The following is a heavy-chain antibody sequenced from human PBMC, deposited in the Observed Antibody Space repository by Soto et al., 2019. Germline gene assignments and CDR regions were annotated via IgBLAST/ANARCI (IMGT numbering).Heavy chain of an antibody. D-gene: IGHD2-2*01. Sequence: EVQLLESGGGLVQPGGSLRLSCAASGFTFSSYAMSWVRQAPGKGLEWVSAISGSGGSTYYADSVKGRFTISRDNSKNTLYLQMNSLRADDTAVYYCAKVAPSNIVVVPAAMVFDYWGQGTLVTVSS. CDR1: GFTFSSYA. CDR3: AKVAPSNIVVVPAAMVFDY. V-gene: IGHV3-23*01. CDR2: ISGSGGST. J-gene: IGHJ4*02.